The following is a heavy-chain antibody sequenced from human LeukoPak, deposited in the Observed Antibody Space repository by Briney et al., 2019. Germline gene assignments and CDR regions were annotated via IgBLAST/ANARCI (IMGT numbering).Heavy chain of an antibody. V-gene: IGHV5-51*01. CDR1: GYSFTSYW. CDR3: ARLSYYDSSGTIDY. J-gene: IGHJ4*02. Sequence: GASLQISCKGAGYSFTSYWIGCVRQMPGEGLEWMGIIYPGDSDTRYSPSLQGQVTISADKSISTAYLQWSSLKASDTAMYYCARLSYYDSSGTIDYWGQGTLVTVSS. D-gene: IGHD3-22*01. CDR2: IYPGDSDT.